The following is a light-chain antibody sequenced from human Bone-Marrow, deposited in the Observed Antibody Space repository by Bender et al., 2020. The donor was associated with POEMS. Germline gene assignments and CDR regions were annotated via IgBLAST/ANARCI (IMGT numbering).Light chain of an antibody. J-gene: IGLJ2*01. CDR2: DDS. CDR3: QAYDSGLGSVV. CDR1: TSNIGATTY. V-gene: IGLV1-40*01. Sequence: QSVLTQPPSVSGAPGQRVSISCSGTTSNIGATTYVHWYRQFPDTAPQLLISDDSTRPSGIPARFSVSKSDSSVSLVITGLQPGDDADYFCQAYDSGLGSVVFGGGTKLTVL.